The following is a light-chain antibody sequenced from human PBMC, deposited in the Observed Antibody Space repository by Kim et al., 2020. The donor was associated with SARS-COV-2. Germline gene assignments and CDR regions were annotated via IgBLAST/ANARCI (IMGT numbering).Light chain of an antibody. V-gene: IGLV3-25*03. CDR3: QSADSSDTYWV. CDR1: ALPRQY. CDR2: KDS. Sequence: PGQTARSTCSGDALPRQYAYWYQQKPGQAPMLVIYKDSERPSGIPGRFSGSSSGTTVTLTISGVQAEDEADYYCQSADSSDTYWVFGGGTQLTVL. J-gene: IGLJ3*02.